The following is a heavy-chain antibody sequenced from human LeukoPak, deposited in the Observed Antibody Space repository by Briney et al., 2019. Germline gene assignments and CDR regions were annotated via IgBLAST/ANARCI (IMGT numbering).Heavy chain of an antibody. D-gene: IGHD4-23*01. CDR3: ARDNGGLDC. V-gene: IGHV1-2*02. J-gene: IGHJ4*02. CDR1: GYTFTGYY. CDR2: INPNSGGT. Sequence: ASVKVSCKASGYTFTGYYMHWVRQAPGQGLEWMGWINPNSGGTNYAQKFQGRVTITRDTSASTAYMELSSLRSEDMAVYYCARDNGGLDCWGQGTLVTVSS.